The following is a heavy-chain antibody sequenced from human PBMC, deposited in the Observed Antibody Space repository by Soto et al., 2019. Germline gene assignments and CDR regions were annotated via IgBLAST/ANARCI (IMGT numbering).Heavy chain of an antibody. Sequence: EVQLVESGGGLVKPGGSLRLSCAASGFTFIKAWMTWVRQTPGKGLEWVGRIKSRADGGTTDYAASVKDRFIISRDDSNDTLYLHMNRLKTDDTAVYYCTTASQWLPPYSWGQGALVTVSS. V-gene: IGHV3-15*01. D-gene: IGHD6-19*01. CDR1: GFTFIKAW. CDR2: IKSRADGGTT. J-gene: IGHJ4*02. CDR3: TTASQWLPPYS.